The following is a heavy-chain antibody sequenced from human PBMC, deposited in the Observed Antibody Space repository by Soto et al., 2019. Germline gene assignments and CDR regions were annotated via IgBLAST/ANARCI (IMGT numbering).Heavy chain of an antibody. CDR3: ARVSSEWLTPDAFDF. V-gene: IGHV5-51*01. Sequence: GESLKISCKGSGYSFTSYWIGWVRQMPGKGLEWMGIIYPGDSDTRYSPSFQGQVTISADKSISTAYLQWSSLKASDTAMYYCARVSSEWLTPDAFDFWGQGTMVTVSS. J-gene: IGHJ3*01. D-gene: IGHD6-19*01. CDR1: GYSFTSYW. CDR2: IYPGDSDT.